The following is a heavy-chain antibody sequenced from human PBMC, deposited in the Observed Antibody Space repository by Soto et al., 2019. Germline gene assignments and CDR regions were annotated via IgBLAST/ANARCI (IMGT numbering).Heavy chain of an antibody. CDR3: ARGVKNYYYGMDV. V-gene: IGHV5-51*01. Sequence: PVESLKISCKGSRYSFTSYWIGWVRQMPGKGLEWMGIIYPGDSDTRYSPSFQGQVTISADKSISTAYLQCSSLKASDTAMYYCARGVKNYYYGMDVWGQGSTVTVS. CDR2: IYPGDSDT. D-gene: IGHD3-22*01. CDR1: RYSFTSYW. J-gene: IGHJ6*02.